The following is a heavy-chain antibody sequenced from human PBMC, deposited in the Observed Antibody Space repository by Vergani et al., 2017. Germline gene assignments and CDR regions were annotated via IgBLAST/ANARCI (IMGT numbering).Heavy chain of an antibody. J-gene: IGHJ4*02. CDR1: GDSVISTDYH. D-gene: IGHD3-22*01. CDR2: MDYSGST. Sequence: QVQLQESGPGLVKPSETLSLTCTVSGDSVISTDYHWGWIRQPPGKGLEWIGSMDYSGSTSYNPSLESRISISVDTSKNQFSLKLSSVTAADTAVYFCASRLSYDSSGYDWGQGTLVTVSS. V-gene: IGHV4-39*01. CDR3: ASRLSYDSSGYD.